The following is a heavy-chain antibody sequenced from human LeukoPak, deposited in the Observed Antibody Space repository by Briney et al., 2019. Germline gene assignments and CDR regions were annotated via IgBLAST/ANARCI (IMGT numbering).Heavy chain of an antibody. V-gene: IGHV4-39*01. Sequence: SETLSLTCNVSGDSISSSNYYWGWIRQPPGKGLEWIGSIYYSGSTYYNPSLKSRVTISVDTSKNQFSLKLSSVTAADTAVYYCARLEWEVGYWGQGTLVTVSS. D-gene: IGHD1-26*01. CDR3: ARLEWEVGY. J-gene: IGHJ4*02. CDR2: IYYSGST. CDR1: GDSISSSNYY.